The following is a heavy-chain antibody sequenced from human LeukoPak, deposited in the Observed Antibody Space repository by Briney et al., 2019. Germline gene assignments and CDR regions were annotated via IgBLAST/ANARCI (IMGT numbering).Heavy chain of an antibody. V-gene: IGHV3-7*01. Sequence: GGSLRLSCAASGFTFSSYWMSWVCQAPGEGLEWVDNIKQDGSEKYYVDSVKGRFTISRDNAKNSLYLQMNSLRAEDTAVYYCARDLAGSTWFDPWGQGTLVTVSS. CDR1: GFTFSSYW. D-gene: IGHD2-2*01. J-gene: IGHJ5*02. CDR3: ARDLAGSTWFDP. CDR2: IKQDGSEK.